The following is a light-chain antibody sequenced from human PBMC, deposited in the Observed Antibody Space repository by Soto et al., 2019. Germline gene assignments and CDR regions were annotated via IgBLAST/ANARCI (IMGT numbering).Light chain of an antibody. J-gene: IGLJ2*01. V-gene: IGLV4-69*01. CDR1: SGHSNYA. CDR3: QTWVTGIHI. Sequence: QPVLTQSPSASASLGASVKLTCTLSSGHSNYAIAWHQQQPEKGPRFLMKLNSDGSHSKGDGIPDRFSGSSAGAERYLTISTLQPEDEADYYCQTWVTGIHICGGGTQLTVL. CDR2: LNSDGSH.